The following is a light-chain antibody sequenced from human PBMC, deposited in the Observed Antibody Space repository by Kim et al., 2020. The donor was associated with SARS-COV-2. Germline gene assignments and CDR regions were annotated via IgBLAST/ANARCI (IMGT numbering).Light chain of an antibody. V-gene: IGLV3-19*01. Sequence: SYELTQDPAVSVALGQTVRITCQGDSLRSYYASWYQQKPGQAPVLVIYGKNNRPSGIPDRFSGSSSGNTASLTITGAQAEDEADYYCNSRDSSGYVFGTGTQLTVL. CDR2: GKN. CDR3: NSRDSSGYV. J-gene: IGLJ1*01. CDR1: SLRSYY.